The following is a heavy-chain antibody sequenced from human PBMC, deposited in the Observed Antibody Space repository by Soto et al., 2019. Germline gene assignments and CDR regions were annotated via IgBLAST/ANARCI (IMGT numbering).Heavy chain of an antibody. D-gene: IGHD3-22*01. CDR3: AREPPSYYYDSSGYYVV. V-gene: IGHV3-11*01. J-gene: IGHJ3*01. CDR2: INSSGSTI. CDR1: GFTFSDYY. Sequence: GGSLRLSCAASGFTFSDYYMSWIRQAPGKGLEWVAYINSSGSTIYYADSVKGRFTISSANAKNSLYLQMNSLRAEDTAAYYCAREPPSYYYDSSGYYVVWGQGTRVTVSS.